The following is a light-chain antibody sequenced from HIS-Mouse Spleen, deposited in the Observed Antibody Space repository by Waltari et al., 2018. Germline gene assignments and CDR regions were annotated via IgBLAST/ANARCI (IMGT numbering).Light chain of an antibody. CDR3: QAWDSSTANVV. CDR2: QDS. J-gene: IGLJ2*01. Sequence: SYELTHPPQLSGPPGQPATTTCSAAKWGDKNACWYQQKPGQSLVLVIYQDSKRPSGIPERFSGSNSGNTATLTISGTQAMDEADYYCQAWDSSTANVVFGGGTKLTVL. V-gene: IGLV3-1*01. CDR1: KWGDKN.